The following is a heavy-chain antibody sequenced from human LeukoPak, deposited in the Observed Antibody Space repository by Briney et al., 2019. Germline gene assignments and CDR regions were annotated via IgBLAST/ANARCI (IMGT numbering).Heavy chain of an antibody. CDR2: IYYSGST. Sequence: PSETLSLTCTVSGGSISSSSYYWGWIRQPPGKGLEWIGNIYYSGSTYYNPSLKSRITISVDTSGNQFSLKLSSVTAADTAVYYCARLYGNYQNYFDYWGQGTLVTVSS. CDR3: ARLYGNYQNYFDY. CDR1: GGSISSSSYY. V-gene: IGHV4-39*07. J-gene: IGHJ4*02. D-gene: IGHD1-7*01.